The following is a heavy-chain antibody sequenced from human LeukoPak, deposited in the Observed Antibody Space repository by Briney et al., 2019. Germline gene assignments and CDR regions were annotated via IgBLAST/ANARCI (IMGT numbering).Heavy chain of an antibody. D-gene: IGHD3-22*01. CDR1: GYTFTSYG. CDR3: AIDGGYRPNWFDP. J-gene: IGHJ5*02. Sequence: ASVKVSCKASGYTFTSYGISWVRQAPGQGLEWMGGIIPIFGTANYAQKFQGRVTITTDESTSTAYMELSSLRSEDTAVYYCAIDGGYRPNWFDPWGQGTLVTVSS. CDR2: IIPIFGTA. V-gene: IGHV1-69*05.